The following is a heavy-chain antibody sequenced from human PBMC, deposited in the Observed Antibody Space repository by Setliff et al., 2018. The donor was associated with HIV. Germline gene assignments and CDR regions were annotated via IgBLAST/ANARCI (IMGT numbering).Heavy chain of an antibody. CDR3: ARSNYYDSSGYLITLFDY. D-gene: IGHD3-22*01. V-gene: IGHV1-3*04. CDR1: GYTFSTYP. Sequence: ASVKVSCKTTGYTFSTYPMHWVRQAPGQRLEWMGWINTGNDNTRYSQKFQGRVTITTDTSTSTAYMELRSLRSDDTAVYYCARSNYYDSSGYLITLFDYWGQGTLVTVS. J-gene: IGHJ4*02. CDR2: INTGNDNT.